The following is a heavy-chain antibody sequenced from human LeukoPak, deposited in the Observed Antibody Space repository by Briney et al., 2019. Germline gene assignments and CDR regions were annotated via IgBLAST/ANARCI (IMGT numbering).Heavy chain of an antibody. CDR3: AKDLGGSGSYTYWFDP. V-gene: IGHV3-23*01. J-gene: IGHJ5*02. CDR2: ISGSGGST. CDR1: GFTFSSYA. Sequence: GGSLRLSCAASGFTFSSYAMSWVRQAPGKGLEWVSAISGSGGSTYYADSVKGRFTISRDNSKNTLYLQMNSLRAEDTAVYYCAKDLGGSGSYTYWFDPWGQGTLVTVSS. D-gene: IGHD3-10*01.